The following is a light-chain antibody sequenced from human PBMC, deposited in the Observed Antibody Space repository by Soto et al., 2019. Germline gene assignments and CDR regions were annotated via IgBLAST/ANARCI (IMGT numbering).Light chain of an antibody. Sequence: SALTQPASVSGSPGQSITISCTGSSSDVGRHNLVSWYQHHPGNAPKLIIYEVNKRPSGISDRFSGSKSGNTASLTISGLQAEDETDYYCCSYAGSMTFVCGTGTKVTVL. J-gene: IGLJ1*01. CDR3: CSYAGSMTFV. CDR1: SSDVGRHNL. V-gene: IGLV2-23*02. CDR2: EVN.